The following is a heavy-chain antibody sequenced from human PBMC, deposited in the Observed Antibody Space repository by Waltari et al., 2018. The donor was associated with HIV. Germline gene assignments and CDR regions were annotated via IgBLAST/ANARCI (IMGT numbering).Heavy chain of an antibody. V-gene: IGHV5-51*01. J-gene: IGHJ1*01. CDR1: GYKFNTYW. CDR3: VVGPHYFDGPEGRGRLDYFQN. D-gene: IGHD3-9*01. CDR2: INPGNSDT. Sequence: EVQLVQSRKEIKKPGESLKISCKGSGYKFNTYWNDWVRQIPGKGLEGMGIINPGNSDTRYSLSSQGQVTISADTSVTTAYLHWRSLKASDTAKYYCVVGPHYFDGPEGRGRLDYFQNWGQGTLVTVSS.